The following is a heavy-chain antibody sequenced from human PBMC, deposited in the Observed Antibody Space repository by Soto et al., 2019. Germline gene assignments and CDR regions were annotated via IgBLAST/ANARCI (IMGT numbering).Heavy chain of an antibody. CDR3: ARDMVDYYDSSGPSYFDY. Sequence: GGSLRLSCGASGFTFSSYAIHWVRQAPGKGLEWVAVISYDGSNKYYADSVKGRFTISRDNSKNTLYLQMNSLRAEDTAVYYCARDMVDYYDSSGPSYFDYWGQGTLVTVSS. CDR2: ISYDGSNK. J-gene: IGHJ4*02. CDR1: GFTFSSYA. D-gene: IGHD3-22*01. V-gene: IGHV3-30-3*01.